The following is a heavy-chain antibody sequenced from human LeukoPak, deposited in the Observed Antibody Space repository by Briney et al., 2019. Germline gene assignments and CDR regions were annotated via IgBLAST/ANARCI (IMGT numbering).Heavy chain of an antibody. D-gene: IGHD1-26*01. CDR1: GGSISSGGYS. CDR2: IHYSGST. CDR3: ARDNSVGDYAWWFDP. Sequence: PSETLSLTCAVSGGSISSGGYSWSWIRQPPGKGLEWIGYIHYSGSTYYNPSLKSRVTISVDTSKNQFSLKLSSVTAADTAVYYCARDNSVGDYAWWFDPWGQGTLVTVSS. V-gene: IGHV4-30-4*07. J-gene: IGHJ5*02.